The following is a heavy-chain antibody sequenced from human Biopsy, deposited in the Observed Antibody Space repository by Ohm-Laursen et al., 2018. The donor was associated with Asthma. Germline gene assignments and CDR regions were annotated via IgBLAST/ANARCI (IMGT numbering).Heavy chain of an antibody. D-gene: IGHD3-10*01. CDR2: ISVYNGNT. V-gene: IGHV1-18*03. Sequence: ASVKVSCKTSGYTFNSAGITWVRQAPGQGLEWMGWISVYNGNTKVAQKLQDRDTMITDTSTSTAYMELRSLRSDDMAVYFCARAVDYSHYYGIDVWGQGTTVTVS. J-gene: IGHJ6*02. CDR1: GYTFNSAG. CDR3: ARAVDYSHYYGIDV.